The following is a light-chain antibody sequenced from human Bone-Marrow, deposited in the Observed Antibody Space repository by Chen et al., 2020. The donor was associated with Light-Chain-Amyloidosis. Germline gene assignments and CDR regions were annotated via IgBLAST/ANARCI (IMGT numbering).Light chain of an antibody. V-gene: IGLV3-25*03. CDR1: DLPTKY. CDR3: QSADSSGTYEVI. J-gene: IGLJ2*01. CDR2: RDT. Sequence: SYELTHPPSVSVSPGQTARTTCPGDDLPTKYAYWYQQKPGQAPVLVIHRDTERPSGISVRFSGSSSGTTATLTISGVQAEDEADYHCQSADSSGTYEVIFGGGTKLTVL.